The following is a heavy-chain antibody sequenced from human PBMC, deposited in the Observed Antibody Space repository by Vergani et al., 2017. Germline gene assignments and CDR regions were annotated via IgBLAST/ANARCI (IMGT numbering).Heavy chain of an antibody. J-gene: IGHJ3*01. Sequence: EVQLLESGGGLVQPGGSLRLSCAASGFTFSSSAMSWVRQAPGKGLGWVSAISGSGGSTYYADSVKGRFTISRDNSKNTLYLQMNSLRAEDTAVYYCAKGAKNGILTADDFWGQGTMVTVSS. CDR3: AKGAKNGILTADDF. V-gene: IGHV3-23*01. CDR2: ISGSGGST. CDR1: GFTFSSSA. D-gene: IGHD3-9*01.